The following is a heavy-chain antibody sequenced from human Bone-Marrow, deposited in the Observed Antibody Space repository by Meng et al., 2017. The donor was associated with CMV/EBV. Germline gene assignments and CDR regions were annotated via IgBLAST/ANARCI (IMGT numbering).Heavy chain of an antibody. Sequence: GGSLRLSCAASGFTFSNYWMTWVRQAPGKGLEWVSGISWNSGSIGYADSVKGRFTISRDNAKNSLYLQMNSLRAEDTALYYCARGGYQLLFPLYFDYWGQGTLVTVSS. CDR3: ARGGYQLLFPLYFDY. CDR1: GFTFSNYW. J-gene: IGHJ4*02. D-gene: IGHD2-2*01. CDR2: ISWNSGSI. V-gene: IGHV3-20*04.